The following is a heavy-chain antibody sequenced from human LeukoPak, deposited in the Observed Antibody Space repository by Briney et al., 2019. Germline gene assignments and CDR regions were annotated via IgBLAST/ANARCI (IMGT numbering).Heavy chain of an antibody. V-gene: IGHV3-53*01. Sequence: GGSLRLSCAASGFTVSSNYMSWVRQAPGKGLEWVSAIYSGGSTYYADSVKGRFTISRDNSKNTLYLQMNSLRAEDTAVYYCAKSGSYTEYYFDSWGQGTLVTVSS. CDR3: AKSGSYTEYYFDS. CDR1: GFTVSSNY. CDR2: IYSGGST. J-gene: IGHJ4*02. D-gene: IGHD1-26*01.